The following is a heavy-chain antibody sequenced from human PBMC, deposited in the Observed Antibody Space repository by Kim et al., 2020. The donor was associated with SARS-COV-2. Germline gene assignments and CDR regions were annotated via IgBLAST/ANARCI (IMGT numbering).Heavy chain of an antibody. D-gene: IGHD4-17*01. CDR3: ARDYGRSFDL. J-gene: IGHJ4*02. V-gene: IGHV3-7*01. Sequence: SATDPVDAVGGRFTMSGDNAKNTLSLQMDNLGGEDTAVYYCARDYGRSFDLWGQGTLVTVSS. CDR2: SAT.